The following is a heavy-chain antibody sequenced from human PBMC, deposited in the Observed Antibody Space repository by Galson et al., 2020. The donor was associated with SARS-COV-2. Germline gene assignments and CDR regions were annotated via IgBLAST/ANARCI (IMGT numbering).Heavy chain of an antibody. CDR2: ISAYNGNT. D-gene: IGHD6-13*01. J-gene: IGHJ6*02. Sequence: SVKVSCKTSGYTFTSYGVSWVRQAPGQGLEWMGWISAYNGNTNSAQKLQGRVTMTTDTSTSTAYMELRSLRSDDTAVYYCARVEFAAAGDYYYNYGMDVWGQGTTVTVSS. V-gene: IGHV1-18*04. CDR3: ARVEFAAAGDYYYNYGMDV. CDR1: GYTFTSYG.